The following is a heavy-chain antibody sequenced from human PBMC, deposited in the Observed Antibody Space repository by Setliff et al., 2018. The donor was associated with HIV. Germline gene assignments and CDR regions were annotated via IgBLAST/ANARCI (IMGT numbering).Heavy chain of an antibody. J-gene: IGHJ4*02. CDR3: ARDRSSLRGVRGVIRY. D-gene: IGHD3-10*01. CDR2: IYYSGST. Sequence: SETLSLTCTVSGGSISSHYWSWIRQPPGKGLEWIGSIYYSGSTNYNPSLKSRVTISVDTSKNQFSLRLSSVTAADTAVYYCARDRSSLRGVRGVIRYWGQGTLVTVSS. V-gene: IGHV4-59*11. CDR1: GGSISSHY.